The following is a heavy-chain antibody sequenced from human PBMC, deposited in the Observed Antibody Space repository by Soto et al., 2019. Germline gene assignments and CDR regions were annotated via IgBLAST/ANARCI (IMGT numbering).Heavy chain of an antibody. CDR3: ARLAYYYVSSGYFLGDYYYRMDV. V-gene: IGHV5-10-1*01. CDR1: GYSFTSYW. CDR2: IDPSDSYT. J-gene: IGHJ6*02. D-gene: IGHD3-22*01. Sequence: PGESLKISCKGSGYSFTSYWISWVRQMPGKGLEWMGRIDPSDSYTNYSPSFQGHVTISADKSISTAYLQWSSLKASDTAMYYCARLAYYYVSSGYFLGDYYYRMDVWGQGTTVTVTS.